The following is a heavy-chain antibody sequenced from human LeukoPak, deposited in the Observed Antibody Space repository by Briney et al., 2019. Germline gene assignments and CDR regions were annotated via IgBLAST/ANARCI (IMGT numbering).Heavy chain of an antibody. J-gene: IGHJ4*02. Sequence: ASVNVSRKVSVYTLTELSMHWVRLAPGNRLEGMGGFDPEDGETLYAQKFQGRVTMTVDTSTDTAYMELSSLRSEDTAVYYCATSSPGYSSSWFLDFWGQGTLVTVSS. CDR3: ATSSPGYSSSWFLDF. D-gene: IGHD6-13*01. CDR1: VYTLTELS. V-gene: IGHV1-24*01. CDR2: FDPEDGET.